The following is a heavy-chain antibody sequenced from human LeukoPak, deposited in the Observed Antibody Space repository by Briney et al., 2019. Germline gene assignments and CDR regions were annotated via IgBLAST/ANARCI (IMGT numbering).Heavy chain of an antibody. Sequence: SQTLSLTCAISGDSVSSNSAAWNWLRQSPSRGLEWLGRTYYRSKWYNEYAVSVKSRITINVDTSKNQFSLQLNSVTPEDTAVYYCARTIGGAGTVGGFYHWGQGTLVTVSS. CDR2: TYYRSKWYN. CDR3: ARTIGGAGTVGGFYH. V-gene: IGHV6-1*01. D-gene: IGHD6-13*01. CDR1: GDSVSSNSAA. J-gene: IGHJ5*02.